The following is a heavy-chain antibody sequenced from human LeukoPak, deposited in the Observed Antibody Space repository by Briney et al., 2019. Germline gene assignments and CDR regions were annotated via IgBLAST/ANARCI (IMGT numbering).Heavy chain of an antibody. Sequence: SETLSLTCAVYGGSFSGYYWSWIRQPPGKGLEWIGETNHSGSTNYNPSLKSRVTISVDTSKNQFSLKLSSVTAADTAVYYCARGLYSGYGLSFRRWFDPWGQGTLVTVSS. CDR2: TNHSGST. CDR1: GGSFSGYY. V-gene: IGHV4-34*01. CDR3: ARGLYSGYGLSFRRWFDP. D-gene: IGHD5-12*01. J-gene: IGHJ5*02.